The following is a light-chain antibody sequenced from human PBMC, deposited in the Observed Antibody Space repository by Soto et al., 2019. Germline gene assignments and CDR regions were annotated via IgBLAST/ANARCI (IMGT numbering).Light chain of an antibody. CDR2: GAS. J-gene: IGKJ4*01. CDR3: QQYGSSPT. CDR1: QSVRSSY. Sequence: EIVLTQSPGTLSLSPGERATLSCRARQSVRSSYLAWYQQKPGQAPRLLIYGASSRATGIPDRFSGSGSGTDFTLTISRLEPEDLAVYYCQQYGSSPTFGGGTKVEIK. V-gene: IGKV3-20*01.